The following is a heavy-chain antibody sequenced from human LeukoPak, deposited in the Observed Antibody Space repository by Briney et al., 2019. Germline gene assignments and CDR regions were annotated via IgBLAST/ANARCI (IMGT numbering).Heavy chain of an antibody. CDR3: ARHLNSGSYYFDY. V-gene: IGHV4-34*01. CDR2: INHSGST. J-gene: IGHJ4*02. CDR1: GGSFSGYN. Sequence: PSETLSLTCAVYGGSFSGYNWSWIRQPPGKGLEWIGEINHSGSTNYNPSLKSRVTISVDTSKNQFSLKLSSVTAADTAVYYCARHLNSGSYYFDYWGQGTLVTVSS. D-gene: IGHD1-26*01.